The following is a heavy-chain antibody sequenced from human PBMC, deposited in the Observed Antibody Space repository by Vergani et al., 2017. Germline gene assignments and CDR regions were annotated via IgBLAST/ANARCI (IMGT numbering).Heavy chain of an antibody. D-gene: IGHD4-17*01. CDR3: ARDPTNDYGDYRWFDP. V-gene: IGHV1-69-2*01. CDR1: GYTFTDHY. Sequence: EVQLVQSGAEVKKPGATMKISCKVSGYTFTDHYMHWVKQAPGKGLEWMGLVDPEDGETIYAEKFKGRVTIAADTSTDTAHLELSSLRSEDTAVYYCARDPTNDYGDYRWFDPWGQGTLVTVSS. CDR2: VDPEDGET. J-gene: IGHJ5*02.